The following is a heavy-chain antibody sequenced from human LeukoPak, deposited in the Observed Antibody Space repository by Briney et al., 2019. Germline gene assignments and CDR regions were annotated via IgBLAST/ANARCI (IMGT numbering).Heavy chain of an antibody. D-gene: IGHD3-3*01. Sequence: SETLSLTCAVYGGSFSGYSWSWIRQPPGKGLECIGEINRSGSTNYNPSLKSRVTISVDTSKNQFSLKLSSVTAADTAVYYCARGREYYDFWSGYSTWSRYYYYYVDVWGKGTTVTVSS. V-gene: IGHV4-34*01. J-gene: IGHJ6*03. CDR2: INRSGST. CDR3: ARGREYYDFWSGYSTWSRYYYYYVDV. CDR1: GGSFSGYS.